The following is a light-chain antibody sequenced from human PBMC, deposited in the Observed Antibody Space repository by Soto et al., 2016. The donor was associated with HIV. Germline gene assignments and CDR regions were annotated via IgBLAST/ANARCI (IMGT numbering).Light chain of an antibody. V-gene: IGKV1-12*01. CDR3: QQANSFPFT. J-gene: IGKJ3*01. CDR1: QAINSR. Sequence: DIQMTQSPSSVSASVGDRVTITCRASQAINSRLAWYQQKAGEAPKLLITAASSLQIGVPSRFSGSGSGTDFTLTISSLQPEDFATYYCQQANSFPFTFGPGTKVEIK. CDR2: AAS.